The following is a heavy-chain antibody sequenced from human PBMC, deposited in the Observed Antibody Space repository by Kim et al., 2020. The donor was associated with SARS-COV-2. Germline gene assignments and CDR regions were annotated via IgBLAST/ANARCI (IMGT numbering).Heavy chain of an antibody. CDR2: INHSGST. CDR3: SRAGRQWLVRPFFSYFVY. CDR1: GGSFSGYY. J-gene: IGHJ4*01. Sequence: SETLSLTCAVSGGSFSGYYWSWIRQPPGKGLEWIGEINHSGSTNYNPSLKSRVTISVDTSKNQFSLKLSTVTAADTAVYYCSRAGRQWLVRPFFSYFVY. V-gene: IGHV4-34*01. D-gene: IGHD6-19*01.